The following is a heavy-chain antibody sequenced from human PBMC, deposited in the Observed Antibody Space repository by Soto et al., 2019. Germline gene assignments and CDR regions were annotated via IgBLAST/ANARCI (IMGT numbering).Heavy chain of an antibody. D-gene: IGHD6-13*01. J-gene: IGHJ6*02. CDR3: ARLRAAAGFYYYYYGMDV. Sequence: GESLKISCKGSGYAFTDYWIGWVRELPGKGLEWMGIIYPGDSDTRYSPSFQGHVTISVDTSKNQFSLKLSSVTAADTAVYYCARLRAAAGFYYYYYGMDVWGQGTTVTVSS. CDR1: GYAFTDYW. V-gene: IGHV5-51*01. CDR2: IYPGDSDT.